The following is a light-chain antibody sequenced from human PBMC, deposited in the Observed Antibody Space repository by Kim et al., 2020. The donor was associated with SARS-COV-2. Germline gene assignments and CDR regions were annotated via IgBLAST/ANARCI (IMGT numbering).Light chain of an antibody. J-gene: IGKJ1*01. CDR1: QGINRD. Sequence: DIQMTQSPSSLSASVGDGVTITCRASQGINRDLDWYQQRPGKVPKVLIYGASTLQSGVPSRFSGGGSGTDFTLTISGLQPEDVATYYCQKYNSAPWTFGQGTKVEIK. V-gene: IGKV1-27*01. CDR3: QKYNSAPWT. CDR2: GAS.